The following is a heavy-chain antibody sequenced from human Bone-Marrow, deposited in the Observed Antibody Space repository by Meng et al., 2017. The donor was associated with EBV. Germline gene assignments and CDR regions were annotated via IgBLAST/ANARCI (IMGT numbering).Heavy chain of an antibody. CDR1: GGTFRSDA. Sequence: QVQLGQSGAEVKKPGSSVKGSCKTSGGTFRSDAISWVRQAPGQGLEWMGGLIPMSDAPHYAQKFQGRVTITADESTSTHYMDLSGLRSEDTAVYYCASESGRGFTPDYWGQGTLVTVSS. J-gene: IGHJ4*02. CDR2: LIPMSDAP. D-gene: IGHD3-10*01. CDR3: ASESGRGFTPDY. V-gene: IGHV1-69*01.